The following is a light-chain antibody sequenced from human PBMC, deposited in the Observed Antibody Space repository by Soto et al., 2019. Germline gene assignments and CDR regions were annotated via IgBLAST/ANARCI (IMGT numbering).Light chain of an antibody. V-gene: IGKV3-15*01. CDR1: QRVSRN. CDR3: QQYGDWPPET. CDR2: GPS. Sequence: TQSPAPLSVSPGGWATLSCCASQRVSRNLAWYQQQPGQAPRLLIYGPSTRATGVPARVSGSGSATEFTRSISSLQSEDGAVYYCQQYGDWPPETFGQGTKLEI. J-gene: IGKJ2*01.